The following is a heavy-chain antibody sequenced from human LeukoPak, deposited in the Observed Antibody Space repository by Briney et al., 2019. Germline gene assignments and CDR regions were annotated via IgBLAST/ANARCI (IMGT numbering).Heavy chain of an antibody. V-gene: IGHV1-18*01. Sequence: ASVKVSCKASGYTFTSYGISWVRQAPGQGLEWMGWISAYNGNTNYAQKLQGRVTMTTDTSTSTAYMELRSLRSDDTAVYYCARSTSYNWNDNTYYYYGMDVWGQGTTVTVSS. J-gene: IGHJ6*02. CDR3: ARSTSYNWNDNTYYYYGMDV. CDR1: GYTFTSYG. CDR2: ISAYNGNT. D-gene: IGHD1-1*01.